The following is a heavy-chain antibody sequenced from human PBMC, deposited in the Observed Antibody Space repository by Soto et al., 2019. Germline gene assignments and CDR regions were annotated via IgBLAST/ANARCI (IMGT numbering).Heavy chain of an antibody. Sequence: PSETLSLTCTVSGGSITSDYSCWSWIRQPPGKGLEWIGHIFDSGTTYTNPSLKSQVTISLDTSKNHFSLTLSSVTAADTAVYYCARSGYSYGPNPLLYWGQGTLVTVSS. D-gene: IGHD5-18*01. V-gene: IGHV4-30-4*01. CDR3: ARSGYSYGPNPLLY. J-gene: IGHJ4*02. CDR1: GGSITSDYSC. CDR2: IFDSGTT.